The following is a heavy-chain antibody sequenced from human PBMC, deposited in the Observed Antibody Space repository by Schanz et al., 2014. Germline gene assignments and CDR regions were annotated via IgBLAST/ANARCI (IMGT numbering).Heavy chain of an antibody. D-gene: IGHD5-18*01. V-gene: IGHV1-18*01. CDR3: TRGGYSYALSAFDI. CDR2: ITAYNGDT. Sequence: QVQLVQSGAEVKKPGASVNVSCKASGYTFTSHGISWVRQAPGQGLEWMGWITAYNGDTNYALKLQGRVTMTTDTSTGTAYMELRSLRSDDTALYYCTRGGYSYALSAFDIWGQGTMVTVSS. CDR1: GYTFTSHG. J-gene: IGHJ3*02.